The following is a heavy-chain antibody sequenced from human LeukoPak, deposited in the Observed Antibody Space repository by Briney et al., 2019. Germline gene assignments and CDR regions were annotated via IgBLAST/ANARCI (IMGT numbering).Heavy chain of an antibody. J-gene: IGHJ4*02. Sequence: GRSLRLSCAASGFTFSSYGMHWVRKAQGKGLGWVAVIWYDGNNKYYADSVKGRFTISRDNSKNTLYLQMNSLRAEDTAVYYCAKDWGYTTMVSYYFDYWGQGTLVTVSS. CDR2: IWYDGNNK. CDR3: AKDWGYTTMVSYYFDY. V-gene: IGHV3-33*06. D-gene: IGHD5-18*01. CDR1: GFTFSSYG.